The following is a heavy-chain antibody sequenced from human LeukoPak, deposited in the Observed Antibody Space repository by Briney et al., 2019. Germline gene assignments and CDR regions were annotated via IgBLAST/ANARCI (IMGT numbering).Heavy chain of an antibody. CDR1: GGTFSSYA. D-gene: IGHD3-9*01. J-gene: IGHJ4*02. CDR2: IIPIFGTA. V-gene: IGHV1-69*13. CDR3: ARSVLRYFDLDC. Sequence: ASVKVSCKASGGTFSSYAISWVRQAPGQGLEWMGGIIPIFGTANYAQKFQGRVTITADESTSTAYMELSSLRSEDTAVYYCARSVLRYFDLDCWGQGTLVTVSS.